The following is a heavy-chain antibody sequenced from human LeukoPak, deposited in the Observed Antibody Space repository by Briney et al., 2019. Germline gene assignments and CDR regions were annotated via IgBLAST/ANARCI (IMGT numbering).Heavy chain of an antibody. CDR2: IKEDGTQK. V-gene: IGHV3-7*03. D-gene: IGHD6-13*01. J-gene: IGHJ4*02. CDR3: ARELYSSSWSDFDY. Sequence: GGSLRLSCAASGFTFNKSWMSWVRQAPGKGPEWLANIKEDGTQKYYVDSVRGRFTISRDNAENSLYLQMNSLRAEDTAVYYCARELYSSSWSDFDYWGQGTLVTVSS. CDR1: GFTFNKSW.